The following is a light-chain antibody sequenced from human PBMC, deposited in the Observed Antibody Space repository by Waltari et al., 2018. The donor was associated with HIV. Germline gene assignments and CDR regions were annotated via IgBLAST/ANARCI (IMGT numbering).Light chain of an antibody. CDR1: RSDLRDFKY. J-gene: IGLJ3*02. CDR3: SSYTVRNTWV. V-gene: IGLV2-14*01. CDR2: EVF. Sequence: QSALTQPASVSAYPGPSITISCTGTRSDLRDFKYVSWYQHHPGKAPTLMIFEVFNRPSGVSDRFSGSKSGNTASLTISGLQTEDEADYYCSSYTVRNTWVFGGGTKLTVL.